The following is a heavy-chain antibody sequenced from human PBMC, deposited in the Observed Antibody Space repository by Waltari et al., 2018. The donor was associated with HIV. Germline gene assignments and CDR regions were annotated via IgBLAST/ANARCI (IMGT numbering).Heavy chain of an antibody. V-gene: IGHV3-30*18. D-gene: IGHD3-10*01. CDR1: GFNFSTFG. CDR2: ISYDGHNK. Sequence: QVQLAESGGGVVQYGRSLRLTCVASGFNFSTFGMHWVRQAPGKGLEWVAVISYDGHNKQYADSVKGRFTISRDNSNSTLFLQMSSLRPDDTAVYYCAKDLVTRGFFYFYGMHVWGQGTTVTVSS. J-gene: IGHJ6*02. CDR3: AKDLVTRGFFYFYGMHV.